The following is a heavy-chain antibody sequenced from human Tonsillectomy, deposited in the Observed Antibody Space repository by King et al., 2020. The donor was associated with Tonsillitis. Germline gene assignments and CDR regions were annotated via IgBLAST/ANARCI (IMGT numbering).Heavy chain of an antibody. CDR3: ARGPMVRGVILG. CDR2: IYHSGST. J-gene: IGHJ4*02. D-gene: IGHD3-10*01. CDR1: GYSISSGYY. V-gene: IGHV4-38-2*02. Sequence: QLQESGPGLVKPSETLSLTCTVSGYSISSGYYWGWIRQPPGKGLEWIGSIYHSGSTYYNPSLKSRVTISVDTSKNQFSLKLSSVTAADTVVYYCARGPMVRGVILGWGQGTLVTVSS.